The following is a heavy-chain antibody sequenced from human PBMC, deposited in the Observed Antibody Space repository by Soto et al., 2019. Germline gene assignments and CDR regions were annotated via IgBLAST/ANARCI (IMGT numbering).Heavy chain of an antibody. J-gene: IGHJ4*02. CDR2: ISGSADRT. V-gene: IGHV3-23*01. Sequence: EVHLLESGGDLVQPGGSLKLSCAASGFTFSSCAMAWARQAPGEGLEWVSTISGSADRTHYADSVKGRFTISRDNSKNTVFLQMNSLRAEDTALYYCAKDVGTTMFDYWGRGTLVTVSS. CDR1: GFTFSSCA. CDR3: AKDVGTTMFDY. D-gene: IGHD1-7*01.